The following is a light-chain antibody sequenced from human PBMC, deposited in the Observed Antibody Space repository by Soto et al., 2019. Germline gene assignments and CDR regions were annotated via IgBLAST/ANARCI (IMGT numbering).Light chain of an antibody. CDR2: EVN. J-gene: IGLJ2*01. CDR1: SSDVGGYNY. CDR3: NSFTGSNNLAV. Sequence: QSALTQPPSASGSPGQSVTISCTGTSSDVGGYNYVSWYQQHPGKAPKLIIYEVNKRPSGVPDRFSGSKSGNTASLTVSGLQAEDEADYYCNSFTGSNNLAVFGGGTQLTVL. V-gene: IGLV2-8*01.